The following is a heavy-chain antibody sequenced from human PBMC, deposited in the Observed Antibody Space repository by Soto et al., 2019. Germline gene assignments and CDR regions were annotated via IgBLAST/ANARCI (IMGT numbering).Heavy chain of an antibody. J-gene: IGHJ5*02. CDR3: ARDLNIAAAPGGFDP. D-gene: IGHD6-13*01. Sequence: SQTLSLTCAISGDSVSSNSAAWNWIRPSPSRGPEWLGRTYYRSKWYNDYAVSVKSRITINPDTSKNQFSLQLNSVTPEDTAVYYCARDLNIAAAPGGFDPWGQGTLVTVSS. CDR2: TYYRSKWYN. V-gene: IGHV6-1*01. CDR1: GDSVSSNSAA.